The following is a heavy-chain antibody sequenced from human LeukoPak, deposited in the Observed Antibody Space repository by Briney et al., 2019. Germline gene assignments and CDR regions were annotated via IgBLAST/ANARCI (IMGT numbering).Heavy chain of an antibody. D-gene: IGHD4-11*01. J-gene: IGHJ4*02. CDR1: RFTFSHYG. CDR2: ICNDGSNK. V-gene: IGHV3-33*06. Sequence: GGSLRLSCAASRFTFSHYGMHWVRQAPGEGLEWVAVICNDGSNKYYADSVKGRFTVSRDNSQNRLYLQMNSLRPEDTAVYYCAKDAQRGFDYSNSLENWGQGTLVTVSS. CDR3: AKDAQRGFDYSNSLEN.